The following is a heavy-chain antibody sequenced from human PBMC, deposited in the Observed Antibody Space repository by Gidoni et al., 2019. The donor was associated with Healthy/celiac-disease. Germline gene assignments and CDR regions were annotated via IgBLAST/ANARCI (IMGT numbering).Heavy chain of an antibody. CDR2: INHSGRT. CDR3: ARSLDYYDSSGYL. CDR1: GGSFSGYY. J-gene: IGHJ4*02. V-gene: IGHV4-34*01. Sequence: QVQLQQWGAGLLKPSETLSLTCAVYGGSFSGYYWSWIRQPPGKGLEWIGEINHSGRTNYNPSLKSRVTISVDTSKNQFSLKLSSVTAADTAVYYCARSLDYYDSSGYLWGQGTLVTVSS. D-gene: IGHD3-22*01.